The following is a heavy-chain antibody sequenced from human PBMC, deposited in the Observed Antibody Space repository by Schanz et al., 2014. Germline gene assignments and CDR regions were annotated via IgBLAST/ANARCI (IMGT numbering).Heavy chain of an antibody. V-gene: IGHV1-2*06. CDR2: INPNSGAT. CDR1: GYTFTGYY. CDR3: ARTASHDVWRGYIPHYAFDL. Sequence: QVQLVQSGPEVKKPGASVKVSCKASGYTFTGYYMHWVRQAPGQGLEWMGQINPNSGATIYAQNFQGRVTMTSDTSITTVYMEVNSLTSDDTAVFYCARTASHDVWRGYIPHYAFDLWGQGTVVIVSS. J-gene: IGHJ3*01. D-gene: IGHD3-3*01.